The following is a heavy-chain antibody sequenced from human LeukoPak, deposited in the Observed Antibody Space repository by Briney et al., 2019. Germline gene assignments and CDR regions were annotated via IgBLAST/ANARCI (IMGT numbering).Heavy chain of an antibody. D-gene: IGHD3-3*01. Sequence: GSLRLSCAASGFTFSSYAMHWVRQAPGKGLEWVAVISYDGSNKYYADSVKGRFTISRDNSKNTLYLQMNSLRAEDTALYYCARGDLITIFGVVSPGYFDYWGQGTLVTVSS. V-gene: IGHV3-30-3*01. J-gene: IGHJ4*02. CDR2: ISYDGSNK. CDR1: GFTFSSYA. CDR3: ARGDLITIFGVVSPGYFDY.